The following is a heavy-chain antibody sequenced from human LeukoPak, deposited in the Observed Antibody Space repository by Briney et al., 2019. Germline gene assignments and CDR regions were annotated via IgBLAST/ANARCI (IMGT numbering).Heavy chain of an antibody. CDR3: AAWKTTKDAFDI. D-gene: IGHD1-26*01. CDR1: GYTFTSYG. Sequence: ASVNVSCKASGYTFTSYGISWVRQAPGQGLEWMGWISAYNGNTNYAQKLQGRVTMTTDTSTSTAYMELRSLRSDDTAVCYCAAWKTTKDAFDIWGQGTMVTVSS. V-gene: IGHV1-18*01. CDR2: ISAYNGNT. J-gene: IGHJ3*02.